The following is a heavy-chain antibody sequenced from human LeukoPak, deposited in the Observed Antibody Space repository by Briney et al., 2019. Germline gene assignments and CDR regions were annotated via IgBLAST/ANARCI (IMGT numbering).Heavy chain of an antibody. J-gene: IGHJ3*02. CDR3: ARDSWGKDAFDI. V-gene: IGHV4-4*07. CDR1: GGSISGYY. CDR2: IHASGST. Sequence: KPSETLSLTCTVSGGSISGYYWTWIRQPAGKGLEWIGRIHASGSTDYNPSLKSRVTMSVGMSKNHFSLKLSSVTAADTAVFYCARDSWGKDAFDIWGQGTMVTVSS. D-gene: IGHD3-16*01.